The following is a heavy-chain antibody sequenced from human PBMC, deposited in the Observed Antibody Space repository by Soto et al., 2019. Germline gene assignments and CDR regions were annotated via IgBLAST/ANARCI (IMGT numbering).Heavy chain of an antibody. Sequence: PSETLSLTCTVSGDSVSSSSYYWGWIRQPPGKGLEWIGNIHYSGSTYYDSSLQSRVTISIDTSKNQFSLKLSSVTAADTAVYYCARVPDYWGQGTLVTVSS. CDR1: GDSVSSSSYY. V-gene: IGHV4-39*02. CDR3: ARVPDY. CDR2: IHYSGST. J-gene: IGHJ4*02.